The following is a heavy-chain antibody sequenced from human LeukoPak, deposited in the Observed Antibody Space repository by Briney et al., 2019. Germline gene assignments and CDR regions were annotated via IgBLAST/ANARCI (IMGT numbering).Heavy chain of an antibody. D-gene: IGHD6-19*01. V-gene: IGHV1-24*01. CDR2: FDPEDGET. CDR3: ATVEAVAGHGPFDY. CDR1: VYTLTELS. J-gene: IGHJ4*02. Sequence: ASVKVSCKVSVYTLTELSMHWVRQAPGKGREWRGGFDPEDGETIYAQKFQGRVTMTEDTSTDTAYMELSSLRSEDTAVYYCATVEAVAGHGPFDYWGQGTLVTVSS.